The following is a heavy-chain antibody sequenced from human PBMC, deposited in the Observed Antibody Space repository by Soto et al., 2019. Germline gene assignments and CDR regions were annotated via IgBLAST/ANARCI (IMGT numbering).Heavy chain of an antibody. Sequence: GGSLRLSCAAPGFRFSDFSMNWVRQALGKGLEWISYIRGSNTMYYADSVKGRFTISRDSAKNSLYLQMNSLRDEDTAVYYRARDLSWAFDHWGQGALVTVSS. CDR1: GFRFSDFS. CDR2: IRGSNTM. V-gene: IGHV3-48*02. J-gene: IGHJ4*02. CDR3: ARDLSWAFDH. D-gene: IGHD6-13*01.